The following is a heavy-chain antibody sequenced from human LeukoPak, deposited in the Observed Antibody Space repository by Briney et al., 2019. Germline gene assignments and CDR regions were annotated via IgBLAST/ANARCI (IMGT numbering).Heavy chain of an antibody. Sequence: GASVKVSCKASGYTFTSYYMHWVRQAPGQGLEWMGIINPSGGNTNYAQKLQGRVTMTTDTSTSTAYMELRSLRSDDTAVYYCARGSVAGRNPMGPLYYFDYWGQGTLVTVSS. CDR1: GYTFTSYY. CDR3: ARGSVAGRNPMGPLYYFDY. J-gene: IGHJ4*02. V-gene: IGHV1-46*01. D-gene: IGHD6-19*01. CDR2: INPSGGNT.